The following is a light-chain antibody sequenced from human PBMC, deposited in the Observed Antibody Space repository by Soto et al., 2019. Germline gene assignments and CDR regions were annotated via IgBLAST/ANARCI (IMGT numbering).Light chain of an antibody. CDR1: QSVSSY. CDR3: QQRSNWPR. V-gene: IGKV3-11*01. J-gene: IGKJ4*01. Sequence: EIVLTQSPATLSLSPGERATLSCRASQSVSSYLAWYQQKPGQAPRLLIYDASNRATGIPARFSGSGSVTDFTLTISSLEPEDFAVYYCQQRSNWPRFGGGTKVEIK. CDR2: DAS.